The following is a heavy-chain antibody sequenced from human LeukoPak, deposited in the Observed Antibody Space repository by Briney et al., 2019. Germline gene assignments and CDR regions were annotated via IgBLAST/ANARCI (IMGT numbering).Heavy chain of an antibody. Sequence: SVKVSCKASGGTFSSYTISWLRQAPGQGLEWMGGIIPIFGTANYAQKFQGRVTITADESTSTAYMELSSLRSEDTAVYYCAREMDIVVVVAVKASTGAFDIWGQGTMVTVSS. D-gene: IGHD2-15*01. CDR1: GGTFSSYT. J-gene: IGHJ3*02. CDR3: AREMDIVVVVAVKASTGAFDI. V-gene: IGHV1-69*13. CDR2: IIPIFGTA.